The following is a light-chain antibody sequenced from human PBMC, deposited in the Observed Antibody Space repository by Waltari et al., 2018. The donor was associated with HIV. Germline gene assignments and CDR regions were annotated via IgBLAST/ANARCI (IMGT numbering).Light chain of an antibody. Sequence: QSALTQPASVAGSPGQSITISGTGNSSDIGNYNLVSWYQQHPGKAPKLIIYEGIKRPSGVSNRLSGSKSANTASLTISGLQAEDEADYYCCSYGGSSNWLFGGGTKLTVL. CDR1: SSDIGNYNL. CDR2: EGI. CDR3: CSYGGSSNWL. J-gene: IGLJ2*01. V-gene: IGLV2-23*01.